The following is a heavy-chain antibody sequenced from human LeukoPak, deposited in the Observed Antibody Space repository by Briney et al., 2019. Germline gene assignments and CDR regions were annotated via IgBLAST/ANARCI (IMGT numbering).Heavy chain of an antibody. Sequence: PGRSLRLSCAASGFTFSSYAMHWVRQAPGKGLEWVAVISYDGSNKYYADSVKGRFTISRDNSKNTLYLQMNSLRAEDTAVYYCARDGALDYWGQGTLVTVFS. D-gene: IGHD3-16*01. V-gene: IGHV3-30-3*01. CDR1: GFTFSSYA. J-gene: IGHJ4*02. CDR2: ISYDGSNK. CDR3: ARDGALDY.